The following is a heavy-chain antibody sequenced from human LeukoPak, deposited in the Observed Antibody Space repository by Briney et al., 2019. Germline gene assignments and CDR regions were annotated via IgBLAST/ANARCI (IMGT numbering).Heavy chain of an antibody. CDR2: IKQDGRET. CDR1: GFTFSSYW. CDR3: ARDAATLDYWFDT. J-gene: IGHJ5*02. Sequence: QPGGSLRLSCAASGFTFSSYWMSWVRQAPGKGLEWVANIKQDGRETYYVDSVKGRFTISRDNAKNSVYLQMNSLRAEDTAVYYCARDAATLDYWFDTWGQGTLVTVSS. V-gene: IGHV3-7*01.